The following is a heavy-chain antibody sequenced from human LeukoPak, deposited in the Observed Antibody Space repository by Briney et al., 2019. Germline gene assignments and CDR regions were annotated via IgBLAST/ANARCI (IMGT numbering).Heavy chain of an antibody. Sequence: GGSLRLSCAASGFTLSGYGMHWVRQAPGKGLEWVAVISYDGHNEYYGDSVKGRFTISRDNSKNTVFLQMNSLRAEDTAVYYCAKGVGYGGMDVWGQGTTVTVSS. CDR3: AKGVGYGGMDV. CDR1: GFTLSGYG. D-gene: IGHD2-8*01. V-gene: IGHV3-30*18. J-gene: IGHJ6*02. CDR2: ISYDGHNE.